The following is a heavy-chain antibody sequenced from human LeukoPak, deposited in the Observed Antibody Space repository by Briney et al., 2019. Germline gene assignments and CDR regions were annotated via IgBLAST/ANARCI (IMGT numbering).Heavy chain of an antibody. J-gene: IGHJ1*01. CDR2: IYWDDDK. D-gene: IGHD4-23*01. CDR3: AHAIGGGNSAFFQH. V-gene: IGHV2-5*02. Sequence: SGPTLVNPTQTLTLTCTFSGFSLSTSGVGVGWIRQPPGKALEWLALIYWDDDKRYSPSLKTRLTITKDTSKNQVVLTMTNMDPVDTATYYCAHAIGGGNSAFFQHWGQGSLVTVSS. CDR1: GFSLSTSGVG.